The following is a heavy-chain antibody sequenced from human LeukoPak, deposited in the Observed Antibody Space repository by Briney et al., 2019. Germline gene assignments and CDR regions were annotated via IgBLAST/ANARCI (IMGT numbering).Heavy chain of an antibody. CDR2: IYYSGST. Sequence: SQTLSLTCTVSGGSISSGGYYWSWIRQHPGKGLEWIGYIYYSGSTYYNPSLKSRVTISVDTSKNQFSLKLSSVTAADTAVYYCARNVVVTAILNYFGYWGQGTLVTVSS. V-gene: IGHV4-31*03. D-gene: IGHD2-21*02. CDR1: GGSISSGGYY. CDR3: ARNVVVTAILNYFGY. J-gene: IGHJ4*02.